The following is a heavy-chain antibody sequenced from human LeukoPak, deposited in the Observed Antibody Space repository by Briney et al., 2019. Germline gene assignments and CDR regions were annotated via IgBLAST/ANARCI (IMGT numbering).Heavy chain of an antibody. Sequence: GGSLRLSCAASGFTFDDYAMPWVRQAPGKGLEWVSGISWNSGSIGYADSVKGRFTISRDNAKNSLYLQMNSLRAEDTALYYCAKDIGYGDFEYFQHWGQGTLVTVSS. CDR1: GFTFDDYA. CDR2: ISWNSGSI. D-gene: IGHD4-17*01. J-gene: IGHJ1*01. V-gene: IGHV3-9*01. CDR3: AKDIGYGDFEYFQH.